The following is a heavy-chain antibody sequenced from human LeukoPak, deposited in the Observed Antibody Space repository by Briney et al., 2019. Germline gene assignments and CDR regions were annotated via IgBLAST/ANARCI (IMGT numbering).Heavy chain of an antibody. J-gene: IGHJ4*02. D-gene: IGHD3-22*01. V-gene: IGHV3-30-3*01. Sequence: PGRSLRLSCAASGFTFSSYAMHWVRQAPGKGLEWVAVISYDGSNKYYADSVKGRFTISRDNSKNTLYLQMNSLRAEDTAVYYCARDHSNYYDSSGLPDYWDQGTLVTVSS. CDR1: GFTFSSYA. CDR2: ISYDGSNK. CDR3: ARDHSNYYDSSGLPDY.